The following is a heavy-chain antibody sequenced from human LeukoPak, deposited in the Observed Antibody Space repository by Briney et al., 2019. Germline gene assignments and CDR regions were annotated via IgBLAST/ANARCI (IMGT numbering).Heavy chain of an antibody. CDR2: INPNSGGT. J-gene: IGHJ5*02. CDR3: ARDFDWPNNWFDP. Sequence: ASVKVSCKASGYTFTGYYMHWVRQAPGQGLEWMGWINPNSGGTNYAQKFQGTVTMTRDTSISTAYMELSRLRSDDTAVYYCARDFDWPNNWFDPWGQGTLVTVSS. V-gene: IGHV1-2*02. D-gene: IGHD3-9*01. CDR1: GYTFTGYY.